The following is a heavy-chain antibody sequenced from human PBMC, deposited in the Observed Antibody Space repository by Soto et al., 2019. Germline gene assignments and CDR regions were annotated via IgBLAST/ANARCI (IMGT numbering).Heavy chain of an antibody. D-gene: IGHD2-2*01. CDR1: GGSISSSNW. V-gene: IGHV4-4*02. CDR2: IYHSGST. Sequence: SETLSLTCAVSGGSISSSNWWSWVRQPPGKGLEWIGEIYHSGSTNYNPSLKSRVTISVDKSKNQFSLKLSSVTAADTAVYYCARDDVRGRGSTSWFDPWGQGTLVTVSS. CDR3: ARDDVRGRGSTSWFDP. J-gene: IGHJ5*02.